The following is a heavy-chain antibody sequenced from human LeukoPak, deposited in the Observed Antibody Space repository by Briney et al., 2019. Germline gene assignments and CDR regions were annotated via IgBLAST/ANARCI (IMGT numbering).Heavy chain of an antibody. V-gene: IGHV3-30*02. D-gene: IGHD1-26*01. CDR1: GFPFSSYG. CDR3: ASGGPTRETLDY. CDR2: LRKDATYS. J-gene: IGHJ4*02. Sequence: PGGSLRLSCAASGFPFSSYGMYWVRQTPDRGLEWVAYLRKDATYSNYVDSVRGRFTISRDNSKNTLELQMNSLRVEDTAVYYCASGGPTRETLDYWGQRTLVTVSS.